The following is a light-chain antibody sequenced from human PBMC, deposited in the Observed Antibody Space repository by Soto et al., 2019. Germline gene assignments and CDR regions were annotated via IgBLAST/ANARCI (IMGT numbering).Light chain of an antibody. CDR2: TAS. Sequence: DIQLTQSPSFLPASVRDRVTITCRASQDISSSLAWYQQKPGKAPKLLIYTASSLQSGVPSRFSGSGSGTEFTLTISSLQPEDFATYYCQQVNNYPWTFGQGTKVEIK. CDR3: QQVNNYPWT. J-gene: IGKJ1*01. V-gene: IGKV1-9*01. CDR1: QDISSS.